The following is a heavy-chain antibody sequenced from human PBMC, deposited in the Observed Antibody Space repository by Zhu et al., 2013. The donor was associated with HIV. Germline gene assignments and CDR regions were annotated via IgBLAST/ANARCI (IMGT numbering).Heavy chain of an antibody. V-gene: IGHV1-18*01. D-gene: IGHD1-26*01. CDR2: ISVYNGNT. Sequence: VSCKASGYTFSQLWYQLGATGPSDKGVEWMGWISVYNGNTNYAQKFQDRVTMTTDTSTNTAYMELRSLRSDDTAVYYCARGSRGAHAFDIWGQGTMVTVSS. J-gene: IGHJ3*02. CDR3: ARGSRGAHAFDI. CDR1: GYTFSQLW.